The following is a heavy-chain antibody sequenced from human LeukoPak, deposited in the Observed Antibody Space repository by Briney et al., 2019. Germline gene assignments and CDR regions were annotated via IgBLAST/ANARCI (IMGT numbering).Heavy chain of an antibody. Sequence: ASVKVSCKVSGYTLTELSMHWVRQAPGKGLEWMGGFDPEDGETIYAQKFQGRVTMTEDTSTDTAYMELSSLRSEDTAVYYCATRDWNDLFHAFDIWGQGTMVTVSS. D-gene: IGHD1-1*01. CDR2: FDPEDGET. J-gene: IGHJ3*02. V-gene: IGHV1-24*01. CDR1: GYTLTELS. CDR3: ATRDWNDLFHAFDI.